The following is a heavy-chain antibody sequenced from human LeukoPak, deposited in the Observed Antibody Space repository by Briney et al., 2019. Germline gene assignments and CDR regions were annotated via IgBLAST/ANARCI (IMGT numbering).Heavy chain of an antibody. CDR3: ARALGGSYYGGTFDY. J-gene: IGHJ4*02. D-gene: IGHD1-26*01. Sequence: PSETLSLTCTVSGGSISSSSYYWGWIRQPPGKGLEWIGSIYYSGSTYYNPSLKSRVTISVDTSKNQFSLKLSSVTAADTAVYYCARALGGSYYGGTFDYWGQGTLVTVSS. V-gene: IGHV4-39*07. CDR2: IYYSGST. CDR1: GGSISSSSYY.